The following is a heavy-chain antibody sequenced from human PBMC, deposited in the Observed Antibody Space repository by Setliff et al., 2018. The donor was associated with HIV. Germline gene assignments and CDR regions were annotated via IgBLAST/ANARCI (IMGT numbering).Heavy chain of an antibody. J-gene: IGHJ3*02. V-gene: IGHV4-34*01. CDR1: GGSFSGYY. D-gene: IGHD3-16*01. CDR2: INHSGGT. Sequence: SETLSLTCAVYGGSFSGYYWSWIRQPPGKGLEWIGEINHSGGTNYNPSLKSRVVVSVDRSKNQFSLKLISVTAADTAVYYCASGGVDFVWGSYSPVPIWGQGTMVTVSS. CDR3: ASGGVDFVWGSYSPVPI.